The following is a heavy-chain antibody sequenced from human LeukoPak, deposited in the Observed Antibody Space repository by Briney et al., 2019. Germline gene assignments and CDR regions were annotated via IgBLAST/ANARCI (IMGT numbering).Heavy chain of an antibody. CDR3: ARVGPEGRIRAAAGIWYDYYYYMDV. CDR1: GGSISSYY. J-gene: IGHJ6*03. D-gene: IGHD6-13*01. CDR2: IYYSGST. Sequence: SETLSLTCTVSGGSISSYYWSWIRQPPGKGLEWIGYIYYSGSTNYNPSLKSRVTISVDTSKNQFSLKLSSVTAADTALYHCARVGPEGRIRAAAGIWYDYYYYMDVWGKGTTVIVSS. V-gene: IGHV4-59*01.